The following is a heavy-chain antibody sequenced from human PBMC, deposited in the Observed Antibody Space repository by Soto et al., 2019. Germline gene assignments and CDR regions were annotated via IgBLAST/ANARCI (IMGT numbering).Heavy chain of an antibody. CDR3: AKDKSSSYGDYLGFDY. CDR1: GFTFSNYA. J-gene: IGHJ4*02. V-gene: IGHV3-23*01. Sequence: ELQLLESGGDLVQPGGSLRLSCAASGFTFSNYAMTWVRQAPGKGLEWVSGISATGESTYYAGSVEGRFTISRDNAKNTLYLQMKSLRAEDTAVYYCAKDKSSSYGDYLGFDYWGQGTLATVSS. D-gene: IGHD2-21*02. CDR2: ISATGEST.